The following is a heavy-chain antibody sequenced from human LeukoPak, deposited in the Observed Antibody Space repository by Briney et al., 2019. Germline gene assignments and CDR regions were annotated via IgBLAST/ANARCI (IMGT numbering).Heavy chain of an antibody. D-gene: IGHD4-17*01. CDR1: GFTFSSYS. CDR2: SSSSSSYI. CDR3: ARDRLTPDYGDYRAFDY. Sequence: GGSLRLSCAASGFTFSSYSMNWVRQAPGKGLEWVSSSSSSSSYIYYADSVKGRFTISRDNAKNSLYLQMNSLRAEDTAVYYCARDRLTPDYGDYRAFDYWGQGTLVTVSS. J-gene: IGHJ4*02. V-gene: IGHV3-21*01.